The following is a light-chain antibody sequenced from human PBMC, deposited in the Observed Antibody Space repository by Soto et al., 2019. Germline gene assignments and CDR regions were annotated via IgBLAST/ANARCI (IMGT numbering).Light chain of an antibody. V-gene: IGKV3-11*01. Sequence: ENVLTQSPATLSLSPGERATLSCRASQNISRYLAWYQQKPGQAPRLVIYDGVNRATGIPARFSGSGSGTDFTLSISSLEPEDFAVYYCQHYGSSPFTFGPGTRVDIK. CDR1: QNISRY. CDR3: QHYGSSPFT. CDR2: DGV. J-gene: IGKJ3*01.